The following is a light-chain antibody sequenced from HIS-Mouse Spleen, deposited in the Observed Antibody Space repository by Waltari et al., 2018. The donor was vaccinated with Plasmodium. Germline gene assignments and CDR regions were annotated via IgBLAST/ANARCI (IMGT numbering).Light chain of an antibody. CDR1: QSVSSN. Sequence: EIVMTQSPATLSVSPGERATSHCRASQSVSSNLAWYQQKPGQAPRLLIYGASTRATGIPARFSGSGSGTEFTLTISSMQSEDFAVYYCQQYNNWPPWTFGQGTKVEIK. CDR3: QQYNNWPPWT. CDR2: GAS. V-gene: IGKV3-15*01. J-gene: IGKJ1*01.